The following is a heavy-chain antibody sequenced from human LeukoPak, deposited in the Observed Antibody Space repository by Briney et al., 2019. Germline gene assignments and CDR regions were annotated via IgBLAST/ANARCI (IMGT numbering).Heavy chain of an antibody. D-gene: IGHD3-22*01. J-gene: IGHJ5*02. CDR1: GFTFSDYY. CDR2: ISSSGSTI. V-gene: IGHV3-11*01. CDR3: ARDIPPSTYYYDSSGYPS. Sequence: PGGSLRLSCAASGFTFSDYYMSWIRQAPGKGLEWVSYISSSGSTIYYADSVKGRFTISRDNAKNSLYLQMNSLRAEDTAVYYCARDIPPSTYYYDSSGYPSWGQGTLVTVSS.